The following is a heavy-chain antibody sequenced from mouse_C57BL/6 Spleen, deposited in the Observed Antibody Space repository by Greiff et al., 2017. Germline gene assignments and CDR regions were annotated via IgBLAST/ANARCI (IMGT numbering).Heavy chain of an antibody. V-gene: IGHV5-16*01. J-gene: IGHJ2*01. Sequence: EVQLVESEGGLVQPGNSMKLSCTASGFTFSDYYMAWVRQVPEKGLEWVANINYDGSSTYYLDSLKSRFIISRDNAKNILYLQMSSLKSEDTATYYCARDSSNWVVDYWGQGTTLTVSS. CDR1: GFTFSDYY. CDR3: ARDSSNWVVDY. D-gene: IGHD4-1*01. CDR2: INYDGSST.